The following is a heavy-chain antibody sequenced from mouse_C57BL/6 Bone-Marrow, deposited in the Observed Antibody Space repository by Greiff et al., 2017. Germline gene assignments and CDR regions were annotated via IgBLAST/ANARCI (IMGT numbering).Heavy chain of an antibody. CDR2: INPSSGYT. CDR3: ARFVGDYSNSLDY. V-gene: IGHV1-7*01. J-gene: IGHJ2*01. D-gene: IGHD2-5*01. CDR1: GYTFTSYW. Sequence: QVQLQQSGAELAKPGASVKLSCKASGYTFTSYWMHWVKQRPGQGLEWIGYINPSSGYTKYNQKLTDKATLTADKSSSTAYMQLSSLTYEDSAVYYCARFVGDYSNSLDYWGQGTTLTVSS.